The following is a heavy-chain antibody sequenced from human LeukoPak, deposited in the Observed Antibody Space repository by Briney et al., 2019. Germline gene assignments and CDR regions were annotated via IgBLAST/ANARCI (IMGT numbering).Heavy chain of an antibody. CDR3: ARDGGYSYGYYFDY. D-gene: IGHD5-18*01. V-gene: IGHV3-30*13. CDR2: LSYDGNNK. Sequence: GGSLRLSCVASGFNFSSSVIHWVRQAPGKGLEWVAALSYDGNNKDYAESVKDRFSISRHNSKNSLYLQMNSLRTEDTAVYYCARDGGYSYGYYFDYWGQGTLVPVSS. J-gene: IGHJ4*02. CDR1: GFNFSSSV.